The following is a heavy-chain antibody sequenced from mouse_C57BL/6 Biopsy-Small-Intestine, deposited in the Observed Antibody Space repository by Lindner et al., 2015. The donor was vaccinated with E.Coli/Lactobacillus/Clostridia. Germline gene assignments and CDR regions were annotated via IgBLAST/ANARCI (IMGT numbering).Heavy chain of an antibody. J-gene: IGHJ3*01. Sequence: VQLQESGAELVRPGTSVKVSCKASGYAFTNYLIEWVIQRPGQGLEWIGMINPGSGDTNYNENFKGKATLTADTSSNTAYLQLSSLTSEDTAVYYCTTDAYWGQGTLVTVSA. CDR1: GYAFTNYL. D-gene: IGHD1-1*01. CDR2: INPGSGDT. CDR3: TTDAY. V-gene: IGHV1-54*02.